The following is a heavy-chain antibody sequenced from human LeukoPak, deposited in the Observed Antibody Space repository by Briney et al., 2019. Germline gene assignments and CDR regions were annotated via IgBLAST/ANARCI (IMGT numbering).Heavy chain of an antibody. J-gene: IGHJ3*02. CDR3: ARASIPRAFDI. D-gene: IGHD2-2*02. CDR2: INHSGST. CDR1: GGSFSGYY. Sequence: SETLSLTCAVYGGSFSGYYWSWIRQPPGKGLEWIGEINHSGSTNYSPSLKSRVTISVDTSKNQFSLKLSSVTAADTAVYYCARASIPRAFDIWGQGTMVTVSS. V-gene: IGHV4-34*01.